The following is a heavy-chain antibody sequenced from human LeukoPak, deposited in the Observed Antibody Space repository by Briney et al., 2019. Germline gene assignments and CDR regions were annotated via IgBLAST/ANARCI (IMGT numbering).Heavy chain of an antibody. D-gene: IGHD3-10*01. CDR3: ARDVVQGSGTPGPIDY. Sequence: ASVKVSCKASGYTFTDYYMHWVRQAPGQGLEWMGWIDPNSGGTNFAQNFQGRVTMTRDTSISTAYMELSRLRYGDTAVYYCARDVVQGSGTPGPIDYWGQGTLVTVSS. CDR2: IDPNSGGT. V-gene: IGHV1-2*02. CDR1: GYTFTDYY. J-gene: IGHJ4*02.